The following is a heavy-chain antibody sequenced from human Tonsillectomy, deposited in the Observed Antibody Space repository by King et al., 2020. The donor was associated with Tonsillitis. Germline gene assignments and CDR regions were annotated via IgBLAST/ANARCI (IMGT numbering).Heavy chain of an antibody. CDR2: INPNSGGT. D-gene: IGHD6-19*01. CDR3: ARSAGSSVAGAPVNFDY. Sequence: QMQLVQSGAEVKKPGASVKVSCKASGYTFTGYYMHWVRQAPGQGREWMGWINPNSGGTNYAQKFQGWVTMSRDTSISTAYMELSRLRSDDTAVYYCARSAGSSVAGAPVNFDYWGQGTLVTVSS. J-gene: IGHJ4*02. V-gene: IGHV1-2*04. CDR1: GYTFTGYY.